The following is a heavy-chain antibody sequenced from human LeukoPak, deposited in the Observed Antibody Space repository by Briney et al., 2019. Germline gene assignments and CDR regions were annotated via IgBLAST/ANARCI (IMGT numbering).Heavy chain of an antibody. CDR3: GRQWIQLERDAFDI. Sequence: SETLSLTCAVSGYSITSGYYWGWIRQPPGKGLEWIGTIYHSGSTYYNPSLKSRVTISVDTSKNQFSLELSSVTAADTALYYCGRQWIQLERDAFDIWGQGTMVAVSS. D-gene: IGHD1-1*01. CDR2: IYHSGST. V-gene: IGHV4-38-2*01. J-gene: IGHJ3*02. CDR1: GYSITSGYY.